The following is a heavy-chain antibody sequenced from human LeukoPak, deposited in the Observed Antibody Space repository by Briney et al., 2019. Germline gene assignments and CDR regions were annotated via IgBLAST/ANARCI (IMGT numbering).Heavy chain of an antibody. J-gene: IGHJ6*02. CDR3: AREYYDILTGLDGMDV. CDR1: GFTFSSYA. CDR2: ISYDGSNK. D-gene: IGHD3-9*01. Sequence: GGSLRLSCAASGFTFSSYAMHWVRQAPREGLEWVAVISYDGSNKYYADSVKGRFTISRDNSKNTLYLQMNSLRAEDTAVYYCAREYYDILTGLDGMDVWGQGTTVTVSS. V-gene: IGHV3-30-3*01.